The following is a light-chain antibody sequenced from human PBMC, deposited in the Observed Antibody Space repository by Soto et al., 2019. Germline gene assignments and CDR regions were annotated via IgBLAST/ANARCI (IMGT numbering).Light chain of an antibody. CDR1: KVGSKS. CDR3: QVWDGSTHHLV. CDR2: YAV. Sequence: SSELTQPPSVSVAPGRTAIITCGGSKVGSKSVHWYQQKPGQAPVLVIYYAVDRPSGIPERFSGSNSGDTATLTIASVEAVDEADYYCQVWDGSTHHLVFGGGTKLTVL. V-gene: IGLV3-21*04. J-gene: IGLJ3*02.